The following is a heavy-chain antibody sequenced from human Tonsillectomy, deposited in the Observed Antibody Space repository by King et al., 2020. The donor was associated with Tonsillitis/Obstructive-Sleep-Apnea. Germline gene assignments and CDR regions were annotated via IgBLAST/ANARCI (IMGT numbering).Heavy chain of an antibody. V-gene: IGHV1-2*04. CDR2: INPNSGGT. CDR3: AREGWNDVDAFDI. CDR1: GYTFTGYY. Sequence: DQLVQSGAEVKKPGASVKVSCKASGYTFTGYYMHWVRQAPGQGLEWMGWINPNSGGTNYAQKFQGWVTMTRDTSIGTAYMELSRLRSDDTAVYYCAREGWNDVDAFDIWGQGTMVTVSS. J-gene: IGHJ3*02. D-gene: IGHD1-1*01.